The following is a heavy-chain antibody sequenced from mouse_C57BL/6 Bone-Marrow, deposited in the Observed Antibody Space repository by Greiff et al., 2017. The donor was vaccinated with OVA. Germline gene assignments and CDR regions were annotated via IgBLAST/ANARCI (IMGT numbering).Heavy chain of an antibody. CDR3: ARRTAQATSFDY. Sequence: EVQGVESGGDLVKPGGSLKLSCAASGFTFSSYGMSWVRQTPDKRLEWVATISSGGSYTYYPDSVKGRFTISRDNAKNSLYLQMSSLKSEDTAMYYCARRTAQATSFDYWGQGTTLTVSS. V-gene: IGHV5-6*01. D-gene: IGHD3-2*02. J-gene: IGHJ2*01. CDR2: ISSGGSYT. CDR1: GFTFSSYG.